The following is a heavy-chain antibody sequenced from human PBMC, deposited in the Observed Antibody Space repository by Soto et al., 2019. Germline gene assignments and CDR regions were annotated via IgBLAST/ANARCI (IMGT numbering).Heavy chain of an antibody. J-gene: IGHJ4*02. V-gene: IGHV4-31*03. CDR3: ARGSGDYIWGSYRPPATLDY. CDR2: IYYSGST. D-gene: IGHD3-16*02. CDR1: GGSISSGGYY. Sequence: QVQLQESGPGLVKPSQTLSLTCTVSGGSISSGGYYWSWIRQHPGKGLEWIGYIYYSGSTYYNPSLKGRVTISVDTSKNQFSLRLSSVTAADTAVYYCARGSGDYIWGSYRPPATLDYWGQGTLVTVSS.